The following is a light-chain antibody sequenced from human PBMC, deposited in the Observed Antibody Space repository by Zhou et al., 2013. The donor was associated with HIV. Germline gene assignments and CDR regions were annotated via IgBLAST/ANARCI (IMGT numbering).Light chain of an antibody. CDR3: QHRSNWPRVT. J-gene: IGKJ4*01. Sequence: EIVLTQSPATLSLSPGERATLSCRASQSVSRDLAWYQQKPGQAPRLLIYDASNRATGIPARFSGSGSGTGFTLTISSLEPEDFAVYFCQHRSNWPRVTFGGGTKVEIK. V-gene: IGKV3-11*01. CDR2: DAS. CDR1: QSVSRD.